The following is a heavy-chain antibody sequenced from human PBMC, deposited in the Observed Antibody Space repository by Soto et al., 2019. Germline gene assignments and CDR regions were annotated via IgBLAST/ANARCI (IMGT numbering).Heavy chain of an antibody. Sequence: GGSLRLSCVASGFPFGNFLMLWVRQASGKGLEWVANIKQDGGETNYADSVKGRFTISRDNSKNTLYLQMNSLRAEDTAVYYCAKSRPGITAAGPDYWGQGTLVTVSS. V-gene: IGHV3-7*01. CDR3: AKSRPGITAAGPDY. J-gene: IGHJ4*02. CDR2: IKQDGGET. D-gene: IGHD6-13*01. CDR1: GFPFGNFL.